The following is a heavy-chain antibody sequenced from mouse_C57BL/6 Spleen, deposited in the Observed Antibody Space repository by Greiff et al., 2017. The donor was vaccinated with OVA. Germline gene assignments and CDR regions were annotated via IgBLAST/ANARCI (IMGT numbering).Heavy chain of an antibody. CDR1: GYTFTSYW. CDR3: AREGTRGFAY. CDR2: IYPSDSET. V-gene: IGHV1-61*01. D-gene: IGHD3-3*01. J-gene: IGHJ3*01. Sequence: VQLQQPGAELVRPGSSVKLSCKASGYTFTSYWMDWVKQRPGQGLEWIGNIYPSDSETHYNQKFKDKATLTVDKSSSTAYMQLSSLTSEDSAVYYCAREGTRGFAYWGQGTLVTVSA.